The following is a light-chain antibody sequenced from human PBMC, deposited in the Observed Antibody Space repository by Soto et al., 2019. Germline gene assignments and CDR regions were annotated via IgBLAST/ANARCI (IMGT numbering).Light chain of an antibody. V-gene: IGLV2-14*01. CDR2: EVS. Sequence: QSALTQPASVSGSPGQSITISCTGTSSDVGGYNYVSWYQQHPGKAPKLMIYEVSNRPSGVSNRFSGSKSGNTASLTISGLQAEDEADYYCSSYPSSSTWVFGGGPKLTVL. J-gene: IGLJ3*02. CDR3: SSYPSSSTWV. CDR1: SSDVGGYNY.